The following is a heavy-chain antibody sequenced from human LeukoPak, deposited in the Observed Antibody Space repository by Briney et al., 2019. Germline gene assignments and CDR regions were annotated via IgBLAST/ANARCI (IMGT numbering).Heavy chain of an antibody. V-gene: IGHV3-21*01. D-gene: IGHD5-12*01. CDR1: GFTFSSYT. J-gene: IGHJ4*02. CDR2: ITGDNAHI. CDR3: ARVRGYSRDF. Sequence: PGGSLILSCAASGFTFSSYTMNWVRQAPGKGLDWVSSITGDNAHIFYADSVQGRFTTSRDNAINSLYLQMSGLTAEDTAVYYCARVRGYSRDFWGQGTLVTVSS.